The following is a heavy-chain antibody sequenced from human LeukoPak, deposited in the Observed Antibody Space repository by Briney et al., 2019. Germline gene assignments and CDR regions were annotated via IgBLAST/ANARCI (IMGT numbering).Heavy chain of an antibody. CDR2: IYYSGTT. D-gene: IGHD3-10*01. Sequence: SETLSLTCTVSGGSISSYYWSWIRQPPGKGVEWIGYIYYSGTTNYNPSLKRRATISVDTSKNQFSLMLSSMTAADTAVYYCARAFGATFNWFDPWGQGALVTVSS. V-gene: IGHV4-59*01. J-gene: IGHJ5*02. CDR1: GGSISSYY. CDR3: ARAFGATFNWFDP.